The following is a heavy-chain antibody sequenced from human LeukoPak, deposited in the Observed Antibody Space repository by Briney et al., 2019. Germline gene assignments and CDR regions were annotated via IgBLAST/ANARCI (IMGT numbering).Heavy chain of an antibody. Sequence: PGGSLRLSCAASGFTFSSYWMSWVRQAPGRGLEWVANIKQDGSEKYYVASVRGRFTISRDNAKNSLYLQMKSLRAEDTAVYYCASVSSGIAAAGTKDYYMDVWGKGTTVTVSS. CDR2: IKQDGSEK. CDR1: GFTFSSYW. V-gene: IGHV3-7*01. CDR3: ASVSSGIAAAGTKDYYMDV. J-gene: IGHJ6*03. D-gene: IGHD6-13*01.